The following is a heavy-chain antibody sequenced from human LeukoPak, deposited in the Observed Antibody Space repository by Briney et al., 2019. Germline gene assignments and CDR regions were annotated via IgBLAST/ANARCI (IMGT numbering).Heavy chain of an antibody. CDR1: GYTFTSYY. Sequence: ASVKVSCKASGYTFTSYYMHWVRQAPGQGLEYMGWIRPSNGNRNYAQKFQDRVTLTTDTSISAVYMEFRSLRSDDTAVYYCARAFSASKSCDYWGQGTLVTVSS. CDR2: IRPSNGNR. D-gene: IGHD6-19*01. V-gene: IGHV1-18*04. J-gene: IGHJ4*02. CDR3: ARAFSASKSCDY.